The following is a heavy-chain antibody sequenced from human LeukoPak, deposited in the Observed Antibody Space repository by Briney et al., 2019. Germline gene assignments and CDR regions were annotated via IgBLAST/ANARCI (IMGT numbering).Heavy chain of an antibody. CDR3: ARDVNYAFDY. D-gene: IGHD3-16*01. CDR2: ISANSGNT. Sequence: GASVKVSCKSSGYRFRRNGISWVRQAPGQGLEWMAWISANSGNTNYAQNFQDRVTLTTDTSTSTAYMELRSLRSDDTAVYYCARDVNYAFDYWGQGTLVTVSS. J-gene: IGHJ4*02. V-gene: IGHV1-18*01. CDR1: GYRFRRNG.